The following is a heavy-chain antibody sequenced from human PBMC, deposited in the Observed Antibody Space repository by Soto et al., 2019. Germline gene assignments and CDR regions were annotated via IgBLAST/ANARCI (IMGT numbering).Heavy chain of an antibody. CDR2: ISGGGDTT. V-gene: IGHV3-23*01. J-gene: IGHJ4*02. CDR1: GFTFNNYA. Sequence: EVQLLESGGGLVQPGGSLRLSCAASGFTFNNYAMTWVRQAPGKGLEWVSAISGGGDTTSYADSVKGRFTVSRDGSKSSLDLQLSSLRAEDTALYYCAKGRVGSGSLTPRVDFWGQGTLVTVSS. CDR3: AKGRVGSGSLTPRVDF. D-gene: IGHD3-10*01.